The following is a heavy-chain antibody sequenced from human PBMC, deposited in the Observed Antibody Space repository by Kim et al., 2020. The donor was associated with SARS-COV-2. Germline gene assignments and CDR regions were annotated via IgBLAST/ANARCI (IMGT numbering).Heavy chain of an antibody. D-gene: IGHD6-13*01. CDR3: AKDLSIAAAGTNNWFDP. Sequence: GGSLRLSCAASGFTFSSYGMHWVRQAPGKGLEWVAVISYDGSNKYYADSVKGRFTISRDNSKNTLYLQMNSLRAEDTAVYYCAKDLSIAAAGTNNWFDP. J-gene: IGHJ5*02. CDR1: GFTFSSYG. CDR2: ISYDGSNK. V-gene: IGHV3-30*18.